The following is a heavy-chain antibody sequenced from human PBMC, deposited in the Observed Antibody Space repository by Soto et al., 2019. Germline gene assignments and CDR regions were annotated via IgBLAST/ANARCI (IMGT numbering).Heavy chain of an antibody. D-gene: IGHD3-22*01. CDR3: AKGPHYDSSGYKVFRPDFFDY. V-gene: IGHV3-23*01. J-gene: IGHJ4*02. CDR1: GFTFSSYA. Sequence: GSLRLSCAASGFTFSSYAMSWVRQAPGKGLEWVSAISGSGGSTYYADSVKGRFTISRDNSKNTLYLQMNSLRAEDTAVYYCAKGPHYDSSGYKVFRPDFFDYWGQGTLVTVSS. CDR2: ISGSGGST.